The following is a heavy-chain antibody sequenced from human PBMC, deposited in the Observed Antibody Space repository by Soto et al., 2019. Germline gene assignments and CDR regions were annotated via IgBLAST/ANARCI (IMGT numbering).Heavy chain of an antibody. CDR1: GYSFSSYW. CDR2: IYPGDSDS. J-gene: IGHJ6*02. V-gene: IGHV5-51*01. Sequence: EVRLVQSGAEVKKPGESLKISCKGSGYSFSSYWIAWVRQMPGKGLEWMGIIYPGDSDSRHRPSFQGQVTISADKSTSTASLQRNNMKAPATAMYYWARRQHGMHVLGQGTTVTVSS. CDR3: ARRQHGMHV. D-gene: IGHD2-2*01.